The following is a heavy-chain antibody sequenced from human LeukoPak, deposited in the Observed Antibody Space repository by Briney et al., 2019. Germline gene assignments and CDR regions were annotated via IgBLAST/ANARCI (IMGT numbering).Heavy chain of an antibody. CDR2: INHGGST. CDR3: ARGITMVRGADL. Sequence: SETLSLTCAVYGGSFSGYYWSWIRQPPGKGLEWIGEINHGGSTNYNPSLKSRVTISVDTSKNQFSLKLSSVTAADTAVYYCARGITMVRGADLWGQGTLVTVSS. CDR1: GGSFSGYY. D-gene: IGHD3-10*01. V-gene: IGHV4-34*01. J-gene: IGHJ4*02.